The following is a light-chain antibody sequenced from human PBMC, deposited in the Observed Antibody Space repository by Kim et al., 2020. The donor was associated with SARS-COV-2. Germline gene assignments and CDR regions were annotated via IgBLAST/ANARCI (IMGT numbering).Light chain of an antibody. V-gene: IGKV1-12*01. CDR3: QRADSFPLG. CDR1: QDISSW. Sequence: ASVGDIVTVTCRARQDISSWLAWYQQKPGKAPKLLISAASSLQSGVPSRFSGSGSGTDFTLTISSLQPEDFASYYCQRADSFPLGFGGGTKVDIK. CDR2: AAS. J-gene: IGKJ4*01.